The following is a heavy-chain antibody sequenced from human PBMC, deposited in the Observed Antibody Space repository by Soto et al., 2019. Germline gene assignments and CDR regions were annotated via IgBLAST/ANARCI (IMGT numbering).Heavy chain of an antibody. D-gene: IGHD2-21*02. V-gene: IGHV3-30*03. Sequence: QVQLVESGGGVVQPGRSLRLSCAASGFTFNTYGFHWVRQAPGKGLEWVAHISYDGINKNYVDYVKGRFTISRDNAENPLYLQQNSLRPEDTAVYFCAREEHIVVVTAIPAEYFKHWGQGALVTVTS. J-gene: IGHJ1*01. CDR1: GFTFNTYG. CDR2: ISYDGINK. CDR3: AREEHIVVVTAIPAEYFKH.